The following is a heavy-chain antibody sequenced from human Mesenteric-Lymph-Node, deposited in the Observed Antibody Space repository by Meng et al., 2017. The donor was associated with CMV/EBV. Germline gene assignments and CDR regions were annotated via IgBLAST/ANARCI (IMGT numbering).Heavy chain of an antibody. CDR3: SRDGTYCSSTSCYTIASWFDP. V-gene: IGHV1-8*01. CDR1: GYTFTSYD. D-gene: IGHD2-2*02. J-gene: IGHJ5*02. Sequence: ASVKVSCKASGYTFTSYDINWVRRATGHGLEWMGWMNPNSGNTGYAQNFQGRVTMTTDTYTSTAYMELRSLRSDDTAVYYCSRDGTYCSSTSCYTIASWFDPWGQGTLVTVSS. CDR2: MNPNSGNT.